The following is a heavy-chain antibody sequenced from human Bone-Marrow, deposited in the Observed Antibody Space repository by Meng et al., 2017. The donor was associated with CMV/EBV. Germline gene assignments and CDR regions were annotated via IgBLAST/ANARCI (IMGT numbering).Heavy chain of an antibody. Sequence: VKVSCKASGYTFTSYYMHWVRQAPGQGLEWMGIINPSGGSTSYAQKFQGRVTMTRDTSTSTVYMELSSLRSEDTAVYYCARDDYVWGSYRRYDYWGQGTLVTVSS. D-gene: IGHD3-16*02. V-gene: IGHV1-46*01. J-gene: IGHJ4*02. CDR2: INPSGGST. CDR1: GYTFTSYY. CDR3: ARDDYVWGSYRRYDY.